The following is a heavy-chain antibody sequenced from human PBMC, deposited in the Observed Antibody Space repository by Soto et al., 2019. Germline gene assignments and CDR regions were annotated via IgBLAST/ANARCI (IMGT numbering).Heavy chain of an antibody. J-gene: IGHJ4*02. CDR3: AGTYYDFWSGYYRPRKPIDY. D-gene: IGHD3-3*01. CDR1: GGSFSGYY. Sequence: SETLSLTCAVYGGSFSGYYWSWIRQPPGKGLEWIGEINHSGSTNYNPSLKSRVTISVDTSKNQFSLKLSSVTAADTAVYYCAGTYYDFWSGYYRPRKPIDYWGQGTLVTVSS. V-gene: IGHV4-34*01. CDR2: INHSGST.